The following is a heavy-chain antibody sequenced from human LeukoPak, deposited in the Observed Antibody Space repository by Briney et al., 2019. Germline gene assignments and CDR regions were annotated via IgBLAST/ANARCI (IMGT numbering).Heavy chain of an antibody. CDR1: GGSISSSSYY. J-gene: IGHJ5*02. CDR3: ARQLYSSSWYLNWFDP. CDR2: IYYSGGA. V-gene: IGHV4-39*01. D-gene: IGHD6-13*01. Sequence: SETLSLTCTVSGGSISSSSYYWGWIRQPPGKGLEWIGSIYYSGGAYYNPSLKSRVTISVDTSKNQFSLKLSSVTAADMAVYYCARQLYSSSWYLNWFDPWGQGTLVTVSS.